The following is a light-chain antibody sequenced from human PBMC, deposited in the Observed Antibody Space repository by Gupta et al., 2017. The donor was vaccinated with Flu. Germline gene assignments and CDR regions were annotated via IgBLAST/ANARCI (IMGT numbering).Light chain of an antibody. CDR1: KGISSS. V-gene: IGKV1-9*01. J-gene: IGKJ3*01. Sequence: SAAEGERVTITGRASKGISSSIAWYKQKPGKGQKLLSDAAATLQRGVQSRFSGSGSGTEFTRTISSLQPEDVATYDCQQRKSDTRGFTCGPGTKVEIK. CDR3: QQRKSDTRGFT. CDR2: AAA.